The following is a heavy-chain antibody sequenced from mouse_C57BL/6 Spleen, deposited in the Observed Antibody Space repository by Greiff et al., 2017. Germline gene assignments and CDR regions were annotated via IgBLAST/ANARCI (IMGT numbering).Heavy chain of an antibody. D-gene: IGHD1-1*01. CDR2: ILPGSGST. J-gene: IGHJ4*01. V-gene: IGHV1-9*01. CDR1: GYTFTGYW. Sequence: QVQLKQSGAELMKPGASVKLSCKATGYTFTGYWIEWVKQRPGHGLEWIGEILPGSGSTNYNEKFKGKATFTAATSSNTAYMQLSSLPTEDSAIYYCARGGTTVVDPDYAMDYWGQGTSVTVSS. CDR3: ARGGTTVVDPDYAMDY.